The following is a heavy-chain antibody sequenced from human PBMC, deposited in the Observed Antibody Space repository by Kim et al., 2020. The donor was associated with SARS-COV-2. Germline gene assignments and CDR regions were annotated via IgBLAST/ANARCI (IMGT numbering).Heavy chain of an antibody. CDR3: ARATTRPYYYGMDV. V-gene: IGHV4-34*01. D-gene: IGHD2-15*01. Sequence: SETLSLTCAVYGGSFSGYYWSWIRQPPGKGLEWIGEINHSGSTNYNPSLKSRVTISVDTSKNQFSLKLSSVTAADTAVYYCARATTRPYYYGMDVWGQGTTVTVSS. CDR2: INHSGST. J-gene: IGHJ6*02. CDR1: GGSFSGYY.